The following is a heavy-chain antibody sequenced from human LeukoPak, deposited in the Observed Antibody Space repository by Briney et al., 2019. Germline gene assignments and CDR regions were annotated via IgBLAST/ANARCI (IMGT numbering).Heavy chain of an antibody. V-gene: IGHV1-69*13. Sequence: ASVKVSCKTSGYTFTSYDINWVRQAPGQGLEWMGGIIPIFGTANYAQKFQGRVTITADESTSTAYMELSSLRSEDTAVYYCARRAAEYCSGGSCQDYYYGMDVWGQGTTVTVSS. CDR2: IIPIFGTA. CDR1: GYTFTSYD. D-gene: IGHD2-15*01. J-gene: IGHJ6*02. CDR3: ARRAAEYCSGGSCQDYYYGMDV.